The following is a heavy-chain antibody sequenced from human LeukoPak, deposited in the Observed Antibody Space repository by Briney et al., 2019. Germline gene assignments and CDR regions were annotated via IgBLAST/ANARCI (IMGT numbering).Heavy chain of an antibody. CDR2: ISSGGSTI. CDR1: GFTFSSYE. Sequence: GGSLGLSCAASGFTFSSYEMNWVRQAPGKGLELVSYISSGGSTIYYADSVKGRFTISRDDAKNSLYLQMNSLRAEDTAVYYCARATYLDTALVTDCWGRGTLVTVSS. D-gene: IGHD5-18*01. CDR3: ARATYLDTALVTDC. J-gene: IGHJ4*02. V-gene: IGHV3-48*03.